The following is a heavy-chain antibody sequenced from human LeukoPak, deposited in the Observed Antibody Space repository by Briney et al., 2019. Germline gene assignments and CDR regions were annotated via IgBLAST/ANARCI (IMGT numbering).Heavy chain of an antibody. V-gene: IGHV3-53*01. CDR1: GFIVSNNY. CDR2: IYSGGST. CDR3: ARVSSSGWYNSDY. J-gene: IGHJ4*02. D-gene: IGHD6-19*01. Sequence: GGSLRLSCAASGFIVSNNYMSWVRQAPGKGLEWVSMIYSGGSTDYADSVKGRFTISRDNSKNTLYLQMNSLRAEDTAVYYCARVSSSGWYNSDYWGQGTLVTVSS.